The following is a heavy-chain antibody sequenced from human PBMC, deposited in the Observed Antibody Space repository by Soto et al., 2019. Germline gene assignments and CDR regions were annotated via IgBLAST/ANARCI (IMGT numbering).Heavy chain of an antibody. J-gene: IGHJ2*01. CDR2: ISYDGSNK. Sequence: QVQLVESGGCVVQPGRSLRLSCAASGFTFSSYGMHWVRQAPGMGLEWVAVISYDGSNKYYADSVKGRFTISRDNSKNTLYLQMNSLRAEDTAVYYCAKSKTDGLNWYFDLWGRGTLVTVSS. CDR1: GFTFSSYG. CDR3: AKSKTDGLNWYFDL. D-gene: IGHD2-21*02. V-gene: IGHV3-30*18.